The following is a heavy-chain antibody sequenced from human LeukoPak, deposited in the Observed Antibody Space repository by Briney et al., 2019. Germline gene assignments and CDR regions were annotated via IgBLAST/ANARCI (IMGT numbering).Heavy chain of an antibody. J-gene: IGHJ4*02. CDR3: ARVYGSGSYYLHFDY. V-gene: IGHV1-18*01. Sequence: ASVKVSCKASGYTFTSYGISWVRQAPGQGLEWMGWISAYNGNTNCAQKLQGRVTMTTDTSTSTAYMELRSLRSDDTAVYYCARVYGSGSYYLHFDYWGQGTLVTVSS. D-gene: IGHD3-10*01. CDR2: ISAYNGNT. CDR1: GYTFTSYG.